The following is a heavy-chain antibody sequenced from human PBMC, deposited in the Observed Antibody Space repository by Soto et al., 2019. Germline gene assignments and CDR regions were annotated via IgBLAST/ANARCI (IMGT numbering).Heavy chain of an antibody. CDR3: AKDVVVGATTGLGDYYYYYGMDV. CDR2: ISYDGSNK. Sequence: QVQLVESGGGVVQPGRSLRLSCAASGFTFSSYGMHWVRQAPGKGLEWVAVISYDGSNKYYADSVKGRFTISRDNSKKTLYLQMNSLRAEDTGVYNCAKDVVVGATTGLGDYYYYYGMDVWGQGTTVTVSS. V-gene: IGHV3-30*18. J-gene: IGHJ6*02. D-gene: IGHD1-26*01. CDR1: GFTFSSYG.